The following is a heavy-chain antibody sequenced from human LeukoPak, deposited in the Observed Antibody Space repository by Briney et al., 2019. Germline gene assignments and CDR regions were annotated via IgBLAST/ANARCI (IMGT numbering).Heavy chain of an antibody. D-gene: IGHD3-22*01. Sequence: PGRSLRLSCVGSGFTFNDYAMHWVRQTPGEGLEWVSGISWNSRSMAYTDSVKGRFTTSRDNAKSSLYLQMNSLRPEDTAFYYCAKASNYDYDSVDYWGQGTLVTVSS. CDR3: AKASNYDYDSVDY. CDR2: ISWNSRSM. J-gene: IGHJ4*02. V-gene: IGHV3-9*01. CDR1: GFTFNDYA.